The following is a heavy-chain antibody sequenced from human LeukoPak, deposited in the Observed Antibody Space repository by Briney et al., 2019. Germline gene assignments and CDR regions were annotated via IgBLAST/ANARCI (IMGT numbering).Heavy chain of an antibody. D-gene: IGHD3-3*01. J-gene: IGHJ6*02. CDR2: ISAYNGNT. CDR3: ARVGLEWLLYYYYYGMDV. V-gene: IGHV1-18*01. CDR1: GYTFTSYG. Sequence: ASVKVSCKASGYTFTSYGISWVRQAPGQGLERMGWISAYNGNTNYAQKLQGRVTMTTDTSTSTAYMELRSLRSDDTAVYYCARVGLEWLLYYYYYGMDVWGQGTTVTVSS.